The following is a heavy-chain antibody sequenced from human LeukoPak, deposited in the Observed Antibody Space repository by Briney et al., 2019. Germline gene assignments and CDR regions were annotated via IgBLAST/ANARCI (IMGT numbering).Heavy chain of an antibody. J-gene: IGHJ4*02. CDR2: ISSSSSYI. V-gene: IGHV3-21*01. CDR1: GFTFSSYS. D-gene: IGHD6-6*01. CDR3: ARSSQGYYFDY. Sequence: GGSLRLSCAASGFTFSSYSMNWVRQAPGEGLEWVSSISSSSSYIYYADSVKGRFTISRDNAKNSLYLQMNSLRAEDTAVYYCARSSQGYYFDYWGQGTLVTVSS.